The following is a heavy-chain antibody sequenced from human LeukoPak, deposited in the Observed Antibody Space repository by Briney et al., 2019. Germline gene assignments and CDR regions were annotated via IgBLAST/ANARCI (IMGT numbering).Heavy chain of an antibody. CDR1: GYTFTSYG. CDR3: ARAEYLPGTPHFDY. J-gene: IGHJ4*02. D-gene: IGHD1-7*01. Sequence: ASVKVSCKASGYTFTSYGISWVRQAPGQGLEWMGWISAYNGNTNYAQKLQGRVTMTTDTSTSTAYMELRSLRSDDTAVYYCARAEYLPGTPHFDYWGQGTLVTVSS. V-gene: IGHV1-18*01. CDR2: ISAYNGNT.